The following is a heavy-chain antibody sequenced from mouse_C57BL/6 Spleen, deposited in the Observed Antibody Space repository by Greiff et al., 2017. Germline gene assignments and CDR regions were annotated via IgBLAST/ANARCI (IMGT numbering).Heavy chain of an antibody. CDR1: GYTFTNYW. J-gene: IGHJ2*01. D-gene: IGHD1-1*01. CDR3: ARSEYCGSSYNY. CDR2: IYPGGGYT. V-gene: IGHV1-63*01. Sequence: QVQLQQSGAELVRPGTSVKMSCKASGYTFTNYWIGWAKQRPGHGLEWIGDIYPGGGYTNYNEKFKGKATVTADKSSSTAYMQFSSLTSEDSAIYYCARSEYCGSSYNYWGQGTTLTVSS.